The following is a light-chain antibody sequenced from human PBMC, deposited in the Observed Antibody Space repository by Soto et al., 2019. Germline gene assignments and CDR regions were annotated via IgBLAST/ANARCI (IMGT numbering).Light chain of an antibody. CDR1: QSISSY. V-gene: IGKV1-5*03. CDR2: KAS. J-gene: IGKJ4*01. CDR3: QQYNSYPLT. Sequence: DIQMTQSPSSLSASVGDRVTITCRASQSISSYLNWYQQKPGKAPKLLIYKASYLESGVPSRFSGSGSGTEFTLTISSLQPDDFATYYCQQYNSYPLTFGGGTKVDIK.